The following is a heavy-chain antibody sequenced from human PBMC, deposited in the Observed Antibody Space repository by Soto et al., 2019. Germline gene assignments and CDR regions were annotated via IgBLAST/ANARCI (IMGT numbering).Heavy chain of an antibody. Sequence: PGGALRLSRATSRFNFISFSMSRVRHCPGKGLEWVSAISGSGVSTYYADSVKGRFTISRDNSKNTLYLQMNSLRAEDTAVYYCAKDPTEVPWFDPWGQGTLVTVSS. CDR1: RFNFISFS. J-gene: IGHJ5*02. V-gene: IGHV3-23*01. D-gene: IGHD2-21*02. CDR3: AKDPTEVPWFDP. CDR2: ISGSGVST.